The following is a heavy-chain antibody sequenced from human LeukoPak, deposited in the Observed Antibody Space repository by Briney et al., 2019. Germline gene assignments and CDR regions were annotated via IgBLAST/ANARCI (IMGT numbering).Heavy chain of an antibody. V-gene: IGHV3-23*01. CDR2: ISGSGGST. CDR1: GFTFSSYA. D-gene: IGHD5-12*01. Sequence: GGSLRLSCAASGFTFSSYAMSWARQAPGKGLEWVSAISGSGGSTYYADSVKGRFTISRDNSKNTLYLQMNSLRAEDTAVYYCAKDLSGYDHGYFDYWGQGTLVTVSS. CDR3: AKDLSGYDHGYFDY. J-gene: IGHJ4*02.